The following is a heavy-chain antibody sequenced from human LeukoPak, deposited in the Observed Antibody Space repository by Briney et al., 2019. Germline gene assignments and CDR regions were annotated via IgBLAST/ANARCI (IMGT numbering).Heavy chain of an antibody. CDR1: GFTVSSNS. CDR3: AKHGLRSGTYVIDY. J-gene: IGHJ4*02. V-gene: IGHV3-53*05. D-gene: IGHD3-16*01. CDR2: IYSDNT. Sequence: PGGSLRLSCTVSGFTVSSNSMSWVRQAPGKGLEWVSFIYSDNTHYTDSVRGRFTISRDNSKTTVYLQMNSLRVEDTAIYYCAKHGLRSGTYVIDYWGQGTLVTVSS.